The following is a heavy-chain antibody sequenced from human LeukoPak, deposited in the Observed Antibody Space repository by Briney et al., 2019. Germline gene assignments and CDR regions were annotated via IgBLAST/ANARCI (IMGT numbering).Heavy chain of an antibody. V-gene: IGHV2-70*11. CDR2: IDWDDDK. CDR3: ARTYPEWELLLDY. CDR1: GFSLSTSGMW. J-gene: IGHJ4*02. D-gene: IGHD1-26*01. Sequence: SGPALVKPTPPLTLTCTFSGFSLSTSGMWVSWIRQPPVKALEWLARIDWDDDKYSSTSLNTRLTISQATSKNQVVLTMTNMDPVDTATYYCARTYPEWELLLDYWGQGTLVTVSS.